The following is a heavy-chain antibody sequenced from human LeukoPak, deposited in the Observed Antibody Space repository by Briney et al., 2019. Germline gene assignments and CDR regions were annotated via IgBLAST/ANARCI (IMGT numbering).Heavy chain of an antibody. CDR2: INPSGGST. J-gene: IGHJ6*03. CDR1: GYTFTSYY. D-gene: IGHD6-19*01. Sequence: GASVKVSCKASGYTFTSYYMHWVRQAPGQGLECMGIINPSGGSTNYAQKLQGRVTMTTDTSTSTAYMELRSLRSDDTAVYYCARDFSHYSSGWYVLMGGLDYYYYMDVWGKGTTVTVSS. V-gene: IGHV1-46*01. CDR3: ARDFSHYSSGWYVLMGGLDYYYYMDV.